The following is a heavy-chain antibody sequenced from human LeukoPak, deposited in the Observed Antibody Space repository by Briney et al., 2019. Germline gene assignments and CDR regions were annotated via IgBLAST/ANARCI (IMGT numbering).Heavy chain of an antibody. CDR3: ARERITIFGVVITPLGCFQH. CDR2: INPSGGST. V-gene: IGHV1-46*01. D-gene: IGHD3-3*01. J-gene: IGHJ1*01. Sequence: ASVKVSCKASGYTFTSYYMHWVRQAPGQGLEWMGIINPSGGSTSYAQKFQGRVTMTRDTSTSTVYMELSSLRSEDTAVYYCARERITIFGVVITPLGCFQHWGQGTLVTVSS. CDR1: GYTFTSYY.